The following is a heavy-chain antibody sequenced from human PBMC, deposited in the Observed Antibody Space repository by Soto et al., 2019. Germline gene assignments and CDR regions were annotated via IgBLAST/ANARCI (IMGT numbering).Heavy chain of an antibody. CDR1: VATFSSYA. CDR2: IIPIFGTA. Sequence: SVKVSGKVSVATFSSYAISWVRQAPGQGLEWMGGIIPIFGTANYAQKFQGRVTITADESTSTAYMELSSLRSEDTAVYYCARDGAAAARVYGMGVWGQGTTVTVSS. D-gene: IGHD6-13*01. CDR3: ARDGAAAARVYGMGV. V-gene: IGHV1-69*13. J-gene: IGHJ6*02.